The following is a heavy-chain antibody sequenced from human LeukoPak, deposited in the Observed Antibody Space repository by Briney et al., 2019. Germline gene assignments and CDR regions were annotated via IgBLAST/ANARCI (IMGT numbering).Heavy chain of an antibody. CDR3: AEDQSTVGYRYGLDY. J-gene: IGHJ4*02. CDR1: GFTFSRYG. V-gene: IGHV3-30*18. Sequence: PGRSLRLSCAASGFTFSRYGMYWVRQAPGKGLEWVSVISHDGTNKNYADSVKGRFTISRDNSKNTLDLQMNSLRAEDTAVCYCAEDQSTVGYRYGLDYWGQGTLVTVSS. D-gene: IGHD5-18*01. CDR2: ISHDGTNK.